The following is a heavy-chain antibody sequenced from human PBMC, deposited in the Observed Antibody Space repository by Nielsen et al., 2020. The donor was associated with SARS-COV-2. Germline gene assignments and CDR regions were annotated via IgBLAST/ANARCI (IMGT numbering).Heavy chain of an antibody. D-gene: IGHD3-9*01. CDR1: GFTFDDYA. V-gene: IGHV3-9*01. Sequence: SLKISCAASGFTFDDYAMHWVRQAPGKGLEWVSGISWNSASIGYVDSVKGRFTISRDNAKNSLYLQMNSLRAEDTAVYYCARSSGKYYDILTGPITPYYFDYWGQGTLVTVSS. CDR2: ISWNSASI. J-gene: IGHJ4*02. CDR3: ARSSGKYYDILTGPITPYYFDY.